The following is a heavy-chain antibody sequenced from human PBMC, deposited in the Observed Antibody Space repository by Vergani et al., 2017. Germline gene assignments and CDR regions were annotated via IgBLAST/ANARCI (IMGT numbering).Heavy chain of an antibody. V-gene: IGHV3-23*01. Sequence: VQLLESGGGLVQPGGSLRLSCAASGFTFSSYAMSWVRQAPGKGLEWVSAISGSGGSTYYADSVKGRFTISRDNSKNTLYLQMNSLRAEDTAVYYCTTPTKWELRYYFDYWGQRTLVTVSS. CDR2: ISGSGGST. J-gene: IGHJ4*02. D-gene: IGHD3-9*01. CDR1: GFTFSSYA. CDR3: TTPTKWELRYYFDY.